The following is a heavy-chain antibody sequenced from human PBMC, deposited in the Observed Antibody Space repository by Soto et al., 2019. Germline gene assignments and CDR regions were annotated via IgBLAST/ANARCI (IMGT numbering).Heavy chain of an antibody. CDR2: IYYSGST. D-gene: IGHD6-13*01. V-gene: IGHV4-59*08. CDR1: GGSISSYY. CDR3: ARLTPPGSSRWSPASYFDL. J-gene: IGHJ2*01. Sequence: QVQLQESGPGLVKPSETLSLTCTVSGGSISSYYWSWIRQPPGKGLEWIGYIYYSGSTNYNPSLKSRVSLSVDTSKNQFSLTLNSVTAADTAVYYCARLTPPGSSRWSPASYFDLWGRGTLVTVSS.